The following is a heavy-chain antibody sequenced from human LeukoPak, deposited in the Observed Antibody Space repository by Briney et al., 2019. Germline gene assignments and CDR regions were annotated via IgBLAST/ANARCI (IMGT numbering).Heavy chain of an antibody. J-gene: IGHJ6*03. D-gene: IGHD3-10*01. CDR3: ASSYGSGSWYYMDV. CDR1: GFTFSSYA. CDR2: ISGSGGST. V-gene: IGHV3-23*01. Sequence: GGSLRLSCAASGFTFSSYAMSWVRQAPGKGVEWVSAISGSGGSTYYADSVKGRFTISRDNSKNTLYLQMNILRAEDTAVYYCASSYGSGSWYYMDVWGKGTTVTVSS.